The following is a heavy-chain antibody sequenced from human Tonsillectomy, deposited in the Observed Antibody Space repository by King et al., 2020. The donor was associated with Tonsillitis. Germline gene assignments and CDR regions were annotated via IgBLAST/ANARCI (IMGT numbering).Heavy chain of an antibody. Sequence: QLQESGPGLVKPSETLSLTCTVSGGSISSYYWSWIRQPAGKGLEGIGRIYTSGCTNFNPSLKSRVTMSVDTSKNQFSLKLSSVTAADTAVYYCARDLVEREGRSFDPWGQGTLVTVSS. CDR2: IYTSGCT. V-gene: IGHV4-4*07. CDR1: GGSISSYY. CDR3: ARDLVEREGRSFDP. D-gene: IGHD1-26*01. J-gene: IGHJ5*02.